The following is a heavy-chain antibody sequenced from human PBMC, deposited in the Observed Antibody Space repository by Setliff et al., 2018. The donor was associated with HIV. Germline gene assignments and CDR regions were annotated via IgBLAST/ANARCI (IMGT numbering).Heavy chain of an antibody. CDR1: GYPFTAYY. CDR3: ACKVYCTNGVCLDAFDI. D-gene: IGHD2-8*01. CDR2: IIPNSGGT. V-gene: IGHV1-2*06. Sequence: ASVTVSCKASGYPFTAYYMHWVRQAPGQGLEWMGRIIPNSGGTNYAQKFQGRVTMTRDTSISKAYMELSRLRSDDTAVYDCACKVYCTNGVCLDAFDIWGQGTMVTVSS. J-gene: IGHJ3*02.